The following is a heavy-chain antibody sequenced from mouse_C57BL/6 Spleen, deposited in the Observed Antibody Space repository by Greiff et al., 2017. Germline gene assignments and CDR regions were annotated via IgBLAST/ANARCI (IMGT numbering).Heavy chain of an antibody. CDR1: GYAFSSYW. V-gene: IGHV1-80*01. Sequence: QVQLQQSGAELVKPGASVKISCKASGYAFSSYWMNWVQQRPGKGLEWIGQIYPGDGDTNYNGKFKGKATLTADKSSSTAYMQLSSLTSEDSAVYFCAREEDYGSTLYYFDYWGQGTTLTVSS. CDR2: IYPGDGDT. D-gene: IGHD1-1*01. CDR3: AREEDYGSTLYYFDY. J-gene: IGHJ2*01.